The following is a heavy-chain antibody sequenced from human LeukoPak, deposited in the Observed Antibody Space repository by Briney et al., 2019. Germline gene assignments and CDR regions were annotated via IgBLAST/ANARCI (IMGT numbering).Heavy chain of an antibody. Sequence: GASVKVSCKASGYTFTTYAMNWMRQAPGQELEWMGWIDTNTGNPTYAQGFTGRFVFSLDTSASTAYLQISSLKAEDTALYYCARKAYCGGDCRSYYYYGMDVWGQGTTVIVSS. V-gene: IGHV7-4-1*02. J-gene: IGHJ6*02. CDR2: IDTNTGNP. CDR1: GYTFTTYA. CDR3: ARKAYCGGDCRSYYYYGMDV. D-gene: IGHD2-21*02.